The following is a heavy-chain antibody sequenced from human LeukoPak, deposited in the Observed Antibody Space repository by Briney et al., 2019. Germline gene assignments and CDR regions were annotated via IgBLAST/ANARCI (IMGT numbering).Heavy chain of an antibody. V-gene: IGHV5-51*01. J-gene: IGHJ4*02. D-gene: IGHD6-19*01. Sequence: GRSLQISCQGSGYRFTSYWIGWVRQLPGKGLEWMGIIYPGESDNCYRQSFQGQVTISADKSISTAYLQWSSLKASDTAMYYCASQLAVAGNSFDYWGQGTLVTVSS. CDR1: GYRFTSYW. CDR3: ASQLAVAGNSFDY. CDR2: IYPGESDN.